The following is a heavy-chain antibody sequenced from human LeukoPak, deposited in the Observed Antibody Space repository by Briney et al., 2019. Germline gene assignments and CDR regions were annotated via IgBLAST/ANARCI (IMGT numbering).Heavy chain of an antibody. CDR2: INPNSGGT. J-gene: IGHJ4*02. V-gene: IGHV1-2*02. D-gene: IGHD6-19*01. CDR1: GDTFTGYY. CDR3: ARPAGTASGY. Sequence: GASVKVSCKASGDTFTGYYMHWVRQAPGQGLEWMGWINPNSGGTNYAQKFQGRVTMTRDTSISTAYMELSRLRSDDTAVYYCARPAGTASGYWGQGTLVTVSS.